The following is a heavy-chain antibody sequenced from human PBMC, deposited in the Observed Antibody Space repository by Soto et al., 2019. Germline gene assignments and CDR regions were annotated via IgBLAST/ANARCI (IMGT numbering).Heavy chain of an antibody. CDR1: DGSISSSSFY. J-gene: IGHJ3*02. CDR3: ARDLGNDDFWSGYAFDI. Sequence: SETLSLTCTVSDGSISSSSFYWGWIRQRPGKALEWIGSIYYSGSTYYNPSLKSRVTISVDTSKNQFSLKLSSVTSADTAVYYCARDLGNDDFWSGYAFDIWGQGTMVT. D-gene: IGHD3-3*01. V-gene: IGHV4-39*07. CDR2: IYYSGST.